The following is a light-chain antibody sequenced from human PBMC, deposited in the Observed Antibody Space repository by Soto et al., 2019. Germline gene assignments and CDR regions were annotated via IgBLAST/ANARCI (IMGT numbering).Light chain of an antibody. CDR1: RSDVGGYNY. Sequence: SVLPQPPSLSVSPGQSITISCPGPRSDVGGYNYVSWYQHHPGKAPKLIIYDVTSRPPGVSIRFSGSKSDNTASLTISGLQPEDEADYHCSSYTTSNTRQIVFGTGTKVTVL. CDR2: DVT. V-gene: IGLV2-14*03. J-gene: IGLJ1*01. CDR3: SSYTTSNTRQIV.